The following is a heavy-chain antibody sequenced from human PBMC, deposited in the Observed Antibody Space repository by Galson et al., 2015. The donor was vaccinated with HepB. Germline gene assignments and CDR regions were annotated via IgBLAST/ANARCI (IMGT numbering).Heavy chain of an antibody. CDR3: AKQGPGTVEF. CDR2: VSYDGSAT. Sequence: SLRLSCAASGFTFREQGMQWVRQAPGKGLEWVTLVSYDGSATYYSASAKGRFTISRDNSKNTLYLQMNSLRDEDTAVYYCAKQGPGTVEFWGQGTMVSVSS. CDR1: GFTFREQG. D-gene: IGHD2-8*02. J-gene: IGHJ3*01. V-gene: IGHV3-30*19.